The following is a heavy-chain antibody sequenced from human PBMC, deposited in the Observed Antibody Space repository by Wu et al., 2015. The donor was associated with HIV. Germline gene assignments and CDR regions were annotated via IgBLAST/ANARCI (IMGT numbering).Heavy chain of an antibody. CDR3: VRDTPLTGQT. D-gene: IGHD1-20*01. J-gene: IGHJ4*02. CDR2: IIPMFKTP. CDR1: GGIFSNFG. V-gene: IGHV1-69*12. Sequence: QVQLEQSGAEMKKPGSSMKVSCKASGGIFSNFGVSWVRQAPGRGPEWLGGIIPMFKTPNYARDFRGRVTISADESAYTIYLELRGLKFGDTAVYFCVRDTPLTGQTWGLGTLVTVSS.